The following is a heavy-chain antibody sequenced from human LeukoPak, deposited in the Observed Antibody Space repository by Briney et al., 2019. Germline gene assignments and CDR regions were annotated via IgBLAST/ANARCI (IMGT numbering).Heavy chain of an antibody. V-gene: IGHV1-69*01. CDR3: ARAARITMIEVLDY. Sequence: ASVTVSCTASGGTFSSYAISWVRQAPGQGLEWMGGIIPIFGTANYAQKFQGRVTITADESTSTAYMELSSLRSEDTAVYYCARAARITMIEVLDYWGQGPLVTVSS. CDR1: GGTFSSYA. D-gene: IGHD3-22*01. CDR2: IIPIFGTA. J-gene: IGHJ4*02.